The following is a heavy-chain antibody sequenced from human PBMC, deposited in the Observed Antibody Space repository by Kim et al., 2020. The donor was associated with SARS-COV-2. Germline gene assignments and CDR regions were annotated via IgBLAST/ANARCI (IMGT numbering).Heavy chain of an antibody. CDR3: ARYPITMVRGVGKYYFDY. V-gene: IGHV4-31*03. Sequence: SETLSLTCTVSGGSISSGGYYWSWIRQHPGKGLEWIGYIYYSGSTYYNPSLKSRVTISVDTSKNQFSLKLSSVTAADTAVYYCARYPITMVRGVGKYYFDYWGQGTLVTVSS. CDR2: IYYSGST. D-gene: IGHD3-10*01. J-gene: IGHJ4*02. CDR1: GGSISSGGYY.